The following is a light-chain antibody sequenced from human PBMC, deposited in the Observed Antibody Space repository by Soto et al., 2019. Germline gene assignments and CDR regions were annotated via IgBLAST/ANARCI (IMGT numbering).Light chain of an antibody. CDR1: QSVRTY. CDR3: QQYGSSPTT. CDR2: AAS. J-gene: IGKJ1*01. V-gene: IGKV3-20*01. Sequence: EIVLTQSPATLSLSPGERATLSCRASQSVRTYLAWYQQKPGQAPRLLIYAASRRATGIPDRFSGSGSGTDFTLTISRLEPEDFAVYYCQQYGSSPTTFGQGTKVDI.